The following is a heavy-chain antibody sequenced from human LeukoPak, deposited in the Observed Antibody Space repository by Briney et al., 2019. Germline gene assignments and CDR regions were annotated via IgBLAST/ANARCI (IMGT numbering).Heavy chain of an antibody. J-gene: IGHJ4*02. Sequence: ASVKVSCKASGYTFTSYGISWVRQAPGQGLEWMGWVSANDGNTDYPQKLQGRVTMTTDTSTSTAYMELRSLRSDDTAVYYCARESHVTREDYWGQGTLVTVSS. CDR1: GYTFTSYG. CDR2: VSANDGNT. V-gene: IGHV1-18*01. D-gene: IGHD3-10*01. CDR3: ARESHVTREDY.